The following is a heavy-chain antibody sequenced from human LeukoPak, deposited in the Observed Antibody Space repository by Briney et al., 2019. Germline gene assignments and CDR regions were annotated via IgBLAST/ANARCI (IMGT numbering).Heavy chain of an antibody. CDR3: ARDLAYCGGDCYSDY. Sequence: SVKVSCRASGGTFSSYAISWVRQAPGQGLEWMGGIIPIFGTANYAQKFQGRVTITADESTSTAYMELSSLRSEDTAVYYCARDLAYCGGDCYSDYWGQGTLVTVSS. CDR1: GGTFSSYA. V-gene: IGHV1-69*13. CDR2: IIPIFGTA. D-gene: IGHD2-21*02. J-gene: IGHJ4*02.